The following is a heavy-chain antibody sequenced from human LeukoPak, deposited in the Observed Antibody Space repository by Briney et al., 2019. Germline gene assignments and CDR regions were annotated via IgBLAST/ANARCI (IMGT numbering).Heavy chain of an antibody. CDR3: ATPGRTYCGGDRYSS. CDR2: FDPEDGEI. Sequence: ASVKVSCKVSGYTLTELSMHWVRQAPGKGLEWMGGFDPEDGEIIYAQKFQGRVTMTEDTSTDTAYMELSSLRSEDTAVYYCATPGRTYCGGDRYSSWGQGTLVTVSS. J-gene: IGHJ5*02. CDR1: GYTLTELS. V-gene: IGHV1-24*01. D-gene: IGHD2-21*02.